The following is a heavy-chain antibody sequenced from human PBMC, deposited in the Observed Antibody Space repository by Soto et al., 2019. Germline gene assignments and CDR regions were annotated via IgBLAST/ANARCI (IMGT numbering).Heavy chain of an antibody. J-gene: IGHJ6*02. V-gene: IGHV5-10-1*01. CDR1: GYSFTSYC. Sequence: GESLKISCKGSGYSFTSYCISWVRQMPGKGLEWMGRIDPSDSYTNYSPSFQGHVTISADKSISTAYLQWSSLKASDTAMYYCALLPWLVPGGYYYYYGMDVWGQGITVTVSS. CDR2: IDPSDSYT. D-gene: IGHD6-19*01. CDR3: ALLPWLVPGGYYYYYGMDV.